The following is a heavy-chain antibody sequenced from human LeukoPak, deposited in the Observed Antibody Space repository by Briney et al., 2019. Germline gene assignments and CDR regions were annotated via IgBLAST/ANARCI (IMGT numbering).Heavy chain of an antibody. D-gene: IGHD2-15*01. CDR1: GGSISTSSYY. Sequence: PSETLSLTCTVSGGSISTSSYYWGWIRQPPGKGLECIGNIYYSGSTYYNPSLKSRVTISVDTSKNQFSLKLSSVTAADTAVYYCARSSSSDAFDIWGQGTMVTVSS. CDR2: IYYSGST. V-gene: IGHV4-39*07. CDR3: ARSSSSDAFDI. J-gene: IGHJ3*02.